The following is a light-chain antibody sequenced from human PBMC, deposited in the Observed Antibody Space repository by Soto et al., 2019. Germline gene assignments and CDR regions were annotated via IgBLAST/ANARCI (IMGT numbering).Light chain of an antibody. J-gene: IGKJ1*01. CDR2: AAS. CDR1: QSISSY. Sequence: DIQMAQSPSSLSASVGDRVTITCRASQSISSYLNWYQQKPGKAPKLLIYAASSLQSGVPSRFSGSGSGSSFSLTVSSLQPEDFATYYCQQTYSVHRTFGQGTKVEIK. CDR3: QQTYSVHRT. V-gene: IGKV1-39*01.